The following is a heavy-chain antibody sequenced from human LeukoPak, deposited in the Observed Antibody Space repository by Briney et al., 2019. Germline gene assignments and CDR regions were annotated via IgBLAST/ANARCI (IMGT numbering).Heavy chain of an antibody. V-gene: IGHV4-4*07. CDR3: ARDEYYYDSSGYSNWFDP. CDR1: GGSISSYY. D-gene: IGHD3-22*01. J-gene: IGHJ5*02. CDR2: IYTSGST. Sequence: SETLSLTCPVSGGSISSYYWSWIRQPAGKGLEWIGRIYTSGSTNYNPSLKSRVTMSVDTSKNQFSLKLSSVTAADTAVYYCARDEYYYDSSGYSNWFDPWGQGTLVTVSS.